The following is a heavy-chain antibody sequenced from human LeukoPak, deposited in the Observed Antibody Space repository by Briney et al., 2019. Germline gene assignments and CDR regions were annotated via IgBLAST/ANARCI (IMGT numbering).Heavy chain of an antibody. CDR1: GGSFSGYY. D-gene: IGHD2-2*01. CDR2: INHSGST. CDR3: ARPYCSSTSCHPPYYYYGMDV. Sequence: SETLSLTCAVYGGSFSGYYWSWIRQPPGKGLEWIGEINHSGSTNYNPSLKSRVTISLDTSKNQFSLKLSSVTAADTAVYYCARPYCSSTSCHPPYYYYGMDVWGQGTTVTVSS. J-gene: IGHJ6*02. V-gene: IGHV4-34*01.